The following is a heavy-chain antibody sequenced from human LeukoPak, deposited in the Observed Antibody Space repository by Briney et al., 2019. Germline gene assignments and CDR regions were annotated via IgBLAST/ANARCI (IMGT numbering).Heavy chain of an antibody. D-gene: IGHD6-19*01. CDR2: IYSGGST. V-gene: IGHV3-53*01. CDR3: ARGSLEAVAHTAYYYFDS. J-gene: IGHJ4*02. CDR1: GFTVSSSY. Sequence: GGSLRLSCAASGFTVSSSYLSWVRQAPGKGLEWVSAIYSGGSTYYADSVRDRFTISRDSSQNTLYLQMNSLRAEDTALYYCARGSLEAVAHTAYYYFDSWGQGTLVTVSS.